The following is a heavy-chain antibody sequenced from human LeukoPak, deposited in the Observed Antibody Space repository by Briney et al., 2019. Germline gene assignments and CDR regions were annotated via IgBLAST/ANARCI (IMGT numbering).Heavy chain of an antibody. CDR3: AKGIAVAHTNWFDP. D-gene: IGHD6-19*01. V-gene: IGHV3-23*01. J-gene: IGHJ5*02. CDR1: EFTFTNNA. Sequence: GGSLRLSCAASEFTFTNNAMTWVRQAPGKGLEWVSAIVGSGGSTYYADSVMGRFTISSDNSKNTLYLQMNSLRAEDTAIYYCAKGIAVAHTNWFDPWGQGTLVTVSS. CDR2: IVGSGGST.